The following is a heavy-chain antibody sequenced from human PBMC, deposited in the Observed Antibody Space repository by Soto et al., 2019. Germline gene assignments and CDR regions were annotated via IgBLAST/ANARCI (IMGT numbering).Heavy chain of an antibody. CDR3: ARGRPAMVAYYYYYGMDV. Sequence: SETLSLTCAVYGGSFSGYYWSWIRQPPGKGLEWIGEINHSGSTNYNPSLKSRVTISVDTSKNQFSLKLSSVTAADTAVYYCARGRPAMVAYYYYYGMDVWGQGTTVTVSS. D-gene: IGHD5-18*01. CDR1: GGSFSGYY. V-gene: IGHV4-34*01. J-gene: IGHJ6*02. CDR2: INHSGST.